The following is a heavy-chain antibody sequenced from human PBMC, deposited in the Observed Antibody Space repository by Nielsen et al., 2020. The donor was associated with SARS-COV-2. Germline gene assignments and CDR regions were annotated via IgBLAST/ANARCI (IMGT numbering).Heavy chain of an antibody. D-gene: IGHD1-26*01. J-gene: IGHJ6*02. V-gene: IGHV3-33*08. CDR1: GFTFISSG. CDR3: ARPREKGGGYYGMDV. Sequence: GESLKISCAASGFTFISSGMHWVRQAPGKGLEWVAVIWYDGNNKYYADSVKGRFTISRDNSKNTLYLQMNSLRAEDTAVYYCARPREKGGGYYGMDVWGQGTTVTVSS. CDR2: IWYDGNNK.